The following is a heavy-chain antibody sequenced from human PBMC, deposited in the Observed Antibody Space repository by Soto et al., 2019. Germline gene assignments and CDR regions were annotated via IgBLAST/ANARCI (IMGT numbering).Heavy chain of an antibody. Sequence: QVQLQQWGAGLLKPSETLSLTCAVYGGSFSGYYWSWIRQPPGKGLEWIGEINHSGSTNYNPSLKSRVTISVDTSKNQFSLKLSSVTAADTAVYYCARGRGKAAAGRPFDYWGQGTLVTVSS. J-gene: IGHJ4*02. CDR1: GGSFSGYY. V-gene: IGHV4-34*01. CDR2: INHSGST. D-gene: IGHD6-13*01. CDR3: ARGRGKAAAGRPFDY.